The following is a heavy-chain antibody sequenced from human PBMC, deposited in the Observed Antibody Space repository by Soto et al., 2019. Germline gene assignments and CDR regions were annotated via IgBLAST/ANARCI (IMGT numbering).Heavy chain of an antibody. D-gene: IGHD6-13*01. CDR3: ARDMDRYSSSWRPN. CDR2: ISAYNGNT. Sequence: ASVKVSCKASGYTFTSYGISWVRQAPGQGLEWMGWISAYNGNTNYAQKLQGRVTMTTDTSTSTAYMELRSLRSDDTAVYYCARDMDRYSSSWRPNWGQGTLVTVSS. V-gene: IGHV1-18*01. CDR1: GYTFTSYG. J-gene: IGHJ4*02.